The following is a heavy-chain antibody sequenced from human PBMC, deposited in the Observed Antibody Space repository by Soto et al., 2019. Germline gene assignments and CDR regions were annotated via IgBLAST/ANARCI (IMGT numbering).Heavy chain of an antibody. V-gene: IGHV3-66*01. CDR3: AALIAAAVVDY. D-gene: IGHD6-13*01. J-gene: IGHJ4*02. CDR2: IYSGGST. CDR1: GFTVSSNY. Sequence: EVQLVESGGGLVQPGGSLRLSCAASGFTVSSNYMSWVRQAPGKGLEWVSVIYSGGSTYYADSVKGRFTISRDNSKNTLYLQMTSLRAEDTAVYSCAALIAAAVVDYWGQGTLGTVSS.